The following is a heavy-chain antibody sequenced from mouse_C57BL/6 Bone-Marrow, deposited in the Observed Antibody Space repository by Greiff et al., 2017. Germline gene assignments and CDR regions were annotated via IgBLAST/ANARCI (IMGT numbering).Heavy chain of an antibody. CDR3: ARHGSSPAWFAY. J-gene: IGHJ3*01. D-gene: IGHD1-1*01. CDR2: IWSGGST. CDR1: GFSLTSYG. V-gene: IGHV2-2*01. Sequence: QVQLQQSGPGLVQPSQSLSITCTVSGFSLTSYGVHWVRQSPGKGLEWLGVIWSGGSTDYNAAFISRLSISKDNSKSQVFFKMNSLQADDTAIYYCARHGSSPAWFAYWGQGTLVTVSA.